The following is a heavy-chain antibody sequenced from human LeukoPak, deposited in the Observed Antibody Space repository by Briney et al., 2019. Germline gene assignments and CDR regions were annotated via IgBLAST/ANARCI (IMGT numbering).Heavy chain of an antibody. CDR1: GFTFSSYG. V-gene: IGHV3-30*03. CDR3: ASLSVDYVDY. CDR2: ISYDGSNK. Sequence: PGGSLRLSCAASGFTFSSYGMHWVRQAPGKGMEWVAVISYDGSNKYYADSVKGRFTISRDNSKNTLYLQMNSLRAEDTAVYYCASLSVDYVDYWGQGTLVTVSS. J-gene: IGHJ4*02. D-gene: IGHD3-16*02.